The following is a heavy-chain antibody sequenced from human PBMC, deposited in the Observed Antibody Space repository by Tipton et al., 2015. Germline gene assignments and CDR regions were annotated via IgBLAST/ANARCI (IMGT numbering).Heavy chain of an antibody. J-gene: IGHJ5*01. V-gene: IGHV3-23*01. CDR1: GFTFSSFA. CDR2: ISGSGGHT. D-gene: IGHD3-9*01. CDR3: ATPPNHYTIVTGHHRRVNWFDS. Sequence: GSLRLSCAASGFTFSSFAMNWVRQAPGKGLEWVSGISGSGGHTYNADSVKGRFIISRANSKNTLYLQMNSLRAEDTAMYYCATPPNHYTIVTGHHRRVNWFDSWGQGTLVIVSS.